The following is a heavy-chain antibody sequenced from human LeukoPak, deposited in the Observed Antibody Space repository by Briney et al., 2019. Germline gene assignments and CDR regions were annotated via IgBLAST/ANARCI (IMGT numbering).Heavy chain of an antibody. Sequence: GGSLRLSCAASGFTFSSSAMSWVRQVPGKGLEWVSGISASGGSTNYADSVRGRFTISRDNSKNTLYVQMNSLRAEDTAVYYCARGPLIAAAGTWWGQGTLVTVSS. D-gene: IGHD6-13*01. CDR1: GFTFSSSA. CDR2: ISASGGST. V-gene: IGHV3-23*01. J-gene: IGHJ4*02. CDR3: ARGPLIAAAGTW.